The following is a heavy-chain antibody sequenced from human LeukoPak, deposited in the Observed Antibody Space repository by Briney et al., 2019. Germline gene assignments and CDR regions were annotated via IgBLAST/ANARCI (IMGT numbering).Heavy chain of an antibody. J-gene: IGHJ4*02. CDR3: ATGTEMDRGVIINGHLDY. D-gene: IGHD3-10*01. CDR1: GFAFSSYA. V-gene: IGHV3-7*01. CDR2: INQYGNEK. Sequence: GGSLRLSCAASGFAFSSYAMSWVCQAPGKGLEWVANINQYGNEKYYVDSVKGRFTISRDNGKNSLYLEMNSLRAEDTAVYYCATGTEMDRGVIINGHLDYWGQGTLVTASS.